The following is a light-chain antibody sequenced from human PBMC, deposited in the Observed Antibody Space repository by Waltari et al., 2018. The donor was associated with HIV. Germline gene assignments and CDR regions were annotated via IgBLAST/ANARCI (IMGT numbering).Light chain of an antibody. J-gene: IGLJ3*02. CDR2: SNN. CDR3: AAWDDSLNGWV. V-gene: IGLV1-44*01. Sequence: VLTQPPSASGTPGQRVTLPSSGSCPNLRSKTVPLYQQLPGTAPKLLIYSNNQRPSGVPDRFSGSNSCTSASLAISGLQSEDEADYYCAAWDDSLNGWVFGGGTKLTVL. CDR1: CPNLRSKT.